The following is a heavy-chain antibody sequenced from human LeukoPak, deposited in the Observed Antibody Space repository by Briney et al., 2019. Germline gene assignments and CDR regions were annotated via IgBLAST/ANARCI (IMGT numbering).Heavy chain of an antibody. Sequence: GGSLRLSCAASGFAFSSYAMSWVHQAPGKGLEWVSAISGSGGSTYYADSVKGRFTISRDNSKNTLYLQMNSLRAEDTAVYYCARQERGPTILSYFDYWGQGTLVTVSS. CDR1: GFAFSSYA. CDR2: ISGSGGST. D-gene: IGHD5-24*01. V-gene: IGHV3-23*01. CDR3: ARQERGPTILSYFDY. J-gene: IGHJ4*02.